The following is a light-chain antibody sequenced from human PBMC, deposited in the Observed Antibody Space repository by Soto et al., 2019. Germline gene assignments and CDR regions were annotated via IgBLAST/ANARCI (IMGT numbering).Light chain of an antibody. J-gene: IGLJ2*01. CDR1: SSDVGSYNL. V-gene: IGLV2-23*02. CDR3: CAYAGSSTFVI. Sequence: QSALTQPASVSGSPGPSITISCTGTSSDVGSYNLVSWYQQHPGKVPKLMIYEVTKRPSGVSNRFSGSKSGNTASLTISGLQAEDEADYYCCAYAGSSTFVIFGGGTKLTVL. CDR2: EVT.